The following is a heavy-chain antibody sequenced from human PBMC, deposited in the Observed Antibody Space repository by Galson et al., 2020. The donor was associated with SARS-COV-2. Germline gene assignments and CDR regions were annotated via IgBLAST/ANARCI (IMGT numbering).Heavy chain of an antibody. CDR2: IYKSGNT. CDR1: GASISSGSYY. V-gene: IGHV4-61*02. CDR3: ARGNSPCVTIFGVLTGTCGMDV. J-gene: IGHJ6*02. Sequence: SETLSLTCTVSGASISSGSYYWSWIRQPAGKGLEWIGRIYKSGNTNYNPSLWSQVTISLDTSKNQFSLKLTSVTAADTAVYYCARGNSPCVTIFGVLTGTCGMDVWGQGTTVTVSS. D-gene: IGHD3-3*01.